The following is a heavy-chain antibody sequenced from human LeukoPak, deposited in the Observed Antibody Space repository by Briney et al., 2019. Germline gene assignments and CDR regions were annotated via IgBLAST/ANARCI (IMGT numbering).Heavy chain of an antibody. CDR1: GFSLSTTGVG. CDR3: AHRRGGYNWNHGDFDY. CDR2: IYWDDDK. D-gene: IGHD1-14*01. V-gene: IGHV2-5*02. J-gene: IGHJ4*02. Sequence: SGPTLVNPTPALALTCTFSGFSLSTTGVGVGWIRQSPGKALEWLALIYWDDDKRYSPSLKNRLTITKDASKNLVVLTMTNVDPVDTATYYCAHRRGGYNWNHGDFDYWGQGTLVTVSS.